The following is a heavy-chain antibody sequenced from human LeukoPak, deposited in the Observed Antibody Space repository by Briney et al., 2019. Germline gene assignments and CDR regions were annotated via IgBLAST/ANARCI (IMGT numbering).Heavy chain of an antibody. V-gene: IGHV1-2*02. CDR3: ARADSASYFDS. CDR2: INPNTGGT. J-gene: IGHJ4*02. Sequence: GASVKGSCKASGYTFTAYYIHWVRQAPGQGLDYMGWINPNTGGTSYAQKFQGRVTMTRETSTSTSYMDLSGLISDDTAVYYCARADSASYFDSWGQGTLVTVSS. D-gene: IGHD1-26*01. CDR1: GYTFTAYY.